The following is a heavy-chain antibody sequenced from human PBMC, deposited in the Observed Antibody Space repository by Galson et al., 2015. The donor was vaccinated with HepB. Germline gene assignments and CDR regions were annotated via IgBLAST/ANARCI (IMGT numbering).Heavy chain of an antibody. Sequence: SLRLSCAASGFTFSDYYMTWIRQAPGKGLEWISYITGPGSTIYDADSVRGRFTISRDNAKNSLYLQMNSLRADDTAVYYCVRGTYDRGFDYWGQGTLVTVSS. CDR3: VRGTYDRGFDY. V-gene: IGHV3-11*01. CDR1: GFTFSDYY. D-gene: IGHD3-22*01. J-gene: IGHJ4*02. CDR2: ITGPGSTI.